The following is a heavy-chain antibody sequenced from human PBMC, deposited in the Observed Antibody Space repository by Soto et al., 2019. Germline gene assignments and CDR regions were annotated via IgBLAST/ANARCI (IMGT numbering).Heavy chain of an antibody. J-gene: IGHJ5*02. CDR1: GGTISSSSYY. V-gene: IGHV4-39*01. CDR3: ARAYSSSSGLGWFDP. D-gene: IGHD6-6*01. CDR2: IYYSGST. Sequence: PSVTLCLRCTVSGGTISSSSYYWGWIRQPPGKGLEWIGSIYYSGSTYYNPSLKSRVTISVDTPKNQFSLKLSSVTAADTAVYYCARAYSSSSGLGWFDPWGQETLVTVSS.